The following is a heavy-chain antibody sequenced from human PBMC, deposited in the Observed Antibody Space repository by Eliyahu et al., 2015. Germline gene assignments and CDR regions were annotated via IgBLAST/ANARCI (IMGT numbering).Heavy chain of an antibody. Sequence: EVQLVESGGGLVKPGGSLRLSXXASGFXFSSYXMNWVRPAPGKGLEWVSSISSSSSYIYYADSVKGRFTISRDNAKNSLYLQMNSLRAEDTAVYYCASGDSFDYWGQGTLVTVSS. CDR3: ASGDSFDY. CDR2: ISSSSSYI. D-gene: IGHD3-10*01. J-gene: IGHJ4*02. V-gene: IGHV3-21*01. CDR1: GFXFSSYX.